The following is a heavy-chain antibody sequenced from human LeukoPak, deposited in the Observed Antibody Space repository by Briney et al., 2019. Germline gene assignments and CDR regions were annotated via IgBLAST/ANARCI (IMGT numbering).Heavy chain of an antibody. CDR2: IIPILDLT. J-gene: IGHJ4*02. CDR1: GGTFNHFG. CDR3: ARDSGRPPTSFDY. V-gene: IGHV1-69*04. D-gene: IGHD1-1*01. Sequence: ASVKVSCKASGGTFNHFGINWVRQAPGQGLEWMGRIIPILDLTKYAPKIQDRVTITADKSTSTAYMELNSLRSEDTAVYFCARDSGRPPTSFDYWGQGTLVTVSS.